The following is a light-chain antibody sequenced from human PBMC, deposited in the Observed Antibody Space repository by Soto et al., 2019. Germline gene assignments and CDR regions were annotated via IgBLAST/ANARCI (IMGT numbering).Light chain of an antibody. Sequence: DIQMTQSPSSLSASVGDRVTITCRASQNINTYLNWCQQKPGKAPNLLIYAASSLQSGVPSRFSGGGSGTDFTLTISSLQPEDFATYYCQQSYSTPYTFGQGTKLEMK. CDR1: QNINTY. V-gene: IGKV1-39*01. CDR2: AAS. J-gene: IGKJ2*01. CDR3: QQSYSTPYT.